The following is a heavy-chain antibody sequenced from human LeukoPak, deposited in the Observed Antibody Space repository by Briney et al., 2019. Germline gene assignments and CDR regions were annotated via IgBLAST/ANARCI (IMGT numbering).Heavy chain of an antibody. J-gene: IGHJ4*02. Sequence: GGSLRLSCAASGFRFGSFWMTWVRQAPGKGLEWVGHIKEDGSQTNYVDSVRGRFTISRDNAKDSLYLQMNSLRAEDTAVYHRVRDVGWFHFDSWGQGILVTVSS. CDR3: VRDVGWFHFDS. CDR1: GFRFGSFW. D-gene: IGHD2-15*01. CDR2: IKEDGSQT. V-gene: IGHV3-7*01.